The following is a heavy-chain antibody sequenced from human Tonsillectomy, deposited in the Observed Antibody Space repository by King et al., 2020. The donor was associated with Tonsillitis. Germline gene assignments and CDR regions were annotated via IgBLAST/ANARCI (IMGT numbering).Heavy chain of an antibody. D-gene: IGHD1-26*01. CDR2: ISGSGGSA. J-gene: IGHJ5*01. CDR3: AKGGVGATSLSWFES. Sequence: VQLVESGGGLVQPGGSLRLSGAASAFTFSNYAMTWFRQAPGKGLEWVSVISGSGGSAYYADSVKGRFTISRDNSKNTLYLQMNSLRAEDTAVYYCAKGGVGATSLSWFESWGQGTLVTVSS. CDR1: AFTFSNYA. V-gene: IGHV3-23*04.